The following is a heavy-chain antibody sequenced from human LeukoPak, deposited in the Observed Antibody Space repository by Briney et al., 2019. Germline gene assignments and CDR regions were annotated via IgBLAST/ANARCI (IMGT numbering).Heavy chain of an antibody. D-gene: IGHD6-13*01. V-gene: IGHV3-23*01. CDR2: ISGGGGST. J-gene: IGHJ4*02. CDR1: GFTFSSYA. CDR3: AKDSSSWYYFDY. Sequence: GGSLRLSCAASGFTFSSYAMSWVRQAPGKGLEWVSTISGGGGSTYYADSVKGRFTISRDNSKHTLYLQMSSLRAEDTAIYYCAKDSSSWYYFDYWGQGTLVTVSS.